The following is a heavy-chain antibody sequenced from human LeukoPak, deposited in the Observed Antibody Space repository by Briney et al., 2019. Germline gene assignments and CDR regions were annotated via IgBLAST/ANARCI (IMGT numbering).Heavy chain of an antibody. CDR3: VKSYSSSWPAFDY. J-gene: IGHJ4*02. CDR2: ISSNGGST. Sequence: GGSLRLSCSASGFTFSSYAMHWVRQAPGKGLEYASAISSNGGSTYYADSVKGRFTISRDNSKNTLYLQMSSLRAEDTAVYYCVKSYSSSWPAFDYWGQGTLVTVSS. V-gene: IGHV3-64D*06. D-gene: IGHD6-13*01. CDR1: GFTFSSYA.